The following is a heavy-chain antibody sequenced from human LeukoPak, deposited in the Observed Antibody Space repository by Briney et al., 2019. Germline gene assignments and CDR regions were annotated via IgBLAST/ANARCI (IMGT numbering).Heavy chain of an antibody. Sequence: GGSLRLSCAASGFSLSSYAMKWVREAPGMRLEWVSTISVSGDTKYYADSVEGLFTHSIDNSKNTLYLQMNSLRAEDTALYYCAKFFLPYLAGGTGSRWRQGTLVSVSS. CDR2: ISVSGDTK. J-gene: IGHJ4*02. CDR1: GFSLSSYA. V-gene: IGHV3-23*01. D-gene: IGHD3-10*01. CDR3: AKFFLPYLAGGTGSR.